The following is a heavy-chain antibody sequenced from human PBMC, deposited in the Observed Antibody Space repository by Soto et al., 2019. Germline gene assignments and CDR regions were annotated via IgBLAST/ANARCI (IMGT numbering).Heavy chain of an antibody. V-gene: IGHV3-9*01. CDR2: ISWNSGSI. CDR1: GFTFDDYA. J-gene: IGHJ3*01. D-gene: IGHD3-22*01. Sequence: GGSLRLSCAASGFTFDDYAMHWVRQAPGKGLEWVSGISWNSGSIGYADPVKGRFTISRDNAKNSLYLQMNSLRAEDTALYYCAKAGDSSSDAFDLWGQGTMVTVSS. CDR3: AKAGDSSSDAFDL.